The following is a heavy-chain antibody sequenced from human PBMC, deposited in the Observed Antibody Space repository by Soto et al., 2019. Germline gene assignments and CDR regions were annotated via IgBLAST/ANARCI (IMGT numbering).Heavy chain of an antibody. CDR1: GGSISSTSFS. CDR2: MYSSGST. Sequence: QLQLQESSPGLVKPSETLSLTCAVSGGSISSTSFSWGWIRQPPGKGLEWIGNMYSSGSTYYNPSLKSRVAISVDTSKNQFSLKLSSVTAADTAVYFCARSTYYCSGGTWGACFDYSGQGTLVTVSS. CDR3: ARSTYYCSGGTWGACFDY. V-gene: IGHV4-39*01. D-gene: IGHD2-15*01. J-gene: IGHJ4*02.